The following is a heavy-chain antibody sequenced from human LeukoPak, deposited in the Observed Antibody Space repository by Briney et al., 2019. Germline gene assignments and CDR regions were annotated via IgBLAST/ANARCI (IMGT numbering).Heavy chain of an antibody. V-gene: IGHV3-7*01. D-gene: IGHD3-9*01. CDR3: ARVGILTGSSRFNWFDP. CDR1: GFTFSSYW. Sequence: GGSLRPSCAASGFTFSSYWMSWVRQAPGKGLEWVANIKQDGSEKYYVDSVKGRFTISRDNAKNSLYLQMNSLRAEDTAVYYCARVGILTGSSRFNWFDPWGQGTLVTVSS. CDR2: IKQDGSEK. J-gene: IGHJ5*02.